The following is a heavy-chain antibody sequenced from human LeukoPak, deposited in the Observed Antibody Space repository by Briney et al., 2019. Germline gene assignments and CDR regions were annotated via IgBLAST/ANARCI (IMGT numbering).Heavy chain of an antibody. V-gene: IGHV3-20*01. CDR1: GFTFDNYG. D-gene: IGHD5-18*01. CDR3: ARDGSYGSFDY. CDR2: INWNGGST. J-gene: IGHJ4*02. Sequence: PGGSLRLSCPASGFTFDNYGMNCVRQAPGKGLEWVSGINWNGGSTGYADSVKGRFTISGDNAKNSLYLQMNSLRAEDTALYHCARDGSYGSFDYWGQGTLVTVSS.